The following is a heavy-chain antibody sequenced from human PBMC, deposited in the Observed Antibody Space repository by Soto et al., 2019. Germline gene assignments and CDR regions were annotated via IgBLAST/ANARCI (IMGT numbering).Heavy chain of an antibody. CDR1: GFTFSSYG. V-gene: IGHV3-33*01. CDR3: ARDRYIAAAGTCWFDP. Sequence: GGSLRLSFAASGFTFSSYGMHWVRKAPGKGLEWVAVIWYDGSNKYYADSVKGRFTISRDNSTKTLYLQMNSLRAEDTAVYYCARDRYIAAAGTCWFDPWGQGTLVTV. D-gene: IGHD6-13*01. J-gene: IGHJ5*02. CDR2: IWYDGSNK.